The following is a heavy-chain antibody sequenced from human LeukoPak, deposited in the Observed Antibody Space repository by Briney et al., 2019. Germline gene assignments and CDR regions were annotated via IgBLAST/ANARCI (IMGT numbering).Heavy chain of an antibody. V-gene: IGHV3-66*01. J-gene: IGHJ4*02. Sequence: GGSLRLSCAASGFTVSSNYMSWVRQAPGKGLEWVSVIYSGGSTYYADSVKGRFTISRDNSKNTLYLQMNSLRAGDTAVYYCASPAGGYRRVYYWGQGTLVTVSS. CDR1: GFTVSSNY. CDR3: ASPAGGYRRVYY. CDR2: IYSGGST. D-gene: IGHD5-18*01.